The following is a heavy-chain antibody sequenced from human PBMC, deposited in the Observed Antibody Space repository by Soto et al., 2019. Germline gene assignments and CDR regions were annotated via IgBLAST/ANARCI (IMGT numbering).Heavy chain of an antibody. V-gene: IGHV4-59*01. D-gene: IGHD3-22*01. J-gene: IGHJ3*02. CDR2: IYYSGST. CDR3: ARGRITMIVVGDDAFDI. CDR1: DGSSGGYY. Sequence: SETLCLTCSVADGSSGGYYWSWIRQPPGKGLEWIGYIYYSGSTNYNPSLKSRVTISVDTSKNQFSLKLSSVTAADTAVYYCARGRITMIVVGDDAFDIWGQGTMVTVSS.